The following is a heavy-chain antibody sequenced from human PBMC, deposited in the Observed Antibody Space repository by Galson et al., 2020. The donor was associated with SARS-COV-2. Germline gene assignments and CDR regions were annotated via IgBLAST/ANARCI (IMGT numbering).Heavy chain of an antibody. D-gene: IGHD6-13*01. CDR1: GGSFSGYY. Sequence: SETLSLTCAVSGGSFSGYYWSWIRQPPGKGLEWIGEINHSGSTNYNPSLKRRVTISVNTSKNQISLTQSSVTAADTAANYCARGAYSSSWYCQVSCYYGIDVWCQGPTVTVAS. CDR2: INHSGST. J-gene: IGHJ6*02. V-gene: IGHV4-34*01. CDR3: ARGAYSSSWYCQVSCYYGIDV.